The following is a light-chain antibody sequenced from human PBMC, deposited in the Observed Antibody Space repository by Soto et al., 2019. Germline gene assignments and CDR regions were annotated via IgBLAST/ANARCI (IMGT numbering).Light chain of an antibody. J-gene: IGLJ3*02. CDR2: STN. V-gene: IGLV8-61*01. CDR1: SGSVTTTYS. Sequence: HTVVTQEPSFSVSPGGTVTLTCGLSSGSVTTTYSPTWYQQTPGQAPRTLIYSTNTRSSGVPDRFSGSILGNKAALTITGAQADDESDYYCVLYMGSGIWVFGGGTKVTVL. CDR3: VLYMGSGIWV.